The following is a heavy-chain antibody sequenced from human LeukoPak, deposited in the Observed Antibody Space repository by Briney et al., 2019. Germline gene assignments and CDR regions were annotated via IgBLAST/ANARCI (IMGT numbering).Heavy chain of an antibody. CDR2: ISSSGSTI. J-gene: IGHJ4*02. CDR1: GFTFSSYE. D-gene: IGHD2-8*02. Sequence: PGGSLRLSCAASGFTFSSYEMNWVRQAPGKGLEWVSYISSSGSTIYYADSVKGRFTISRDNAKNSLHLRMNSLRAEDTAVYYCARVLGGITGGYFDYWGQGTLVTVSS. CDR3: ARVLGGITGGYFDY. V-gene: IGHV3-48*03.